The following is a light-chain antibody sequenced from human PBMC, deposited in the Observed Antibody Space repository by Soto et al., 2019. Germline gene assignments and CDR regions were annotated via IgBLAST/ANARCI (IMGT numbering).Light chain of an antibody. CDR1: QSVSSN. Sequence: EILMTQSPSTLSVSPGERATLSCGASQSVSSNLAWFQQKPGQAPRLLIYGASTRATGIPARFSGSGSGTEFTLTIDSLQSEDFEVYYCQQYNNWPHTFGGGTKVDIK. V-gene: IGKV3-15*01. CDR3: QQYNNWPHT. CDR2: GAS. J-gene: IGKJ4*01.